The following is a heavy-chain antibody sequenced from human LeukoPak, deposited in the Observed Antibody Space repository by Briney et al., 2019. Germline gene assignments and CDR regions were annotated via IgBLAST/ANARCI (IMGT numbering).Heavy chain of an antibody. CDR1: GFTFSSYS. CDR3: AKSIFGVFRGFDY. V-gene: IGHV3-21*04. J-gene: IGHJ4*02. CDR2: ISSSSSYI. Sequence: GGSLRLSCAASGFTFSSYSMNWVRQAPGKVLEWVSSISSSSSYIYYADSVKGRFTISRDNAKNSLYLQMNSLRAEDTAVYYCAKSIFGVFRGFDYWGQGTLVTVSS. D-gene: IGHD3-3*01.